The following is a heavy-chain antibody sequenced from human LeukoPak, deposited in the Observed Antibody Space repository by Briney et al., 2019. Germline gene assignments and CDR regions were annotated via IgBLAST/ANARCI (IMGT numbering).Heavy chain of an antibody. D-gene: IGHD6-19*01. CDR2: ISGSGGST. Sequence: GGSLRLSCAASGFTFDDYAMHWVRQAPGKGLEWVSAISGSGGSTYYADSVKGRFTISRDNSKNTLYLQMNSLRAEDTAVYYCAKDPSRFGIAVAGRGGYWGQGTLVTVSS. V-gene: IGHV3-23*01. J-gene: IGHJ4*02. CDR3: AKDPSRFGIAVAGRGGY. CDR1: GFTFDDYA.